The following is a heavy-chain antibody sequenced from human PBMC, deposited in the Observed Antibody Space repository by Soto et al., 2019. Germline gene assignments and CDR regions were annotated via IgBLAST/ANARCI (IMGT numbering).Heavy chain of an antibody. D-gene: IGHD2-15*01. CDR1: GYRFASSW. J-gene: IGHJ4*02. CDR2: IHPGDSDT. Sequence: PGESLKISCEGSGYRFASSWLGWVRQMPGKGLEWMGIIHPGDSDTRYSPSFQGPVTISVDKSINTAYLQWSSLKASDTAMYYCARQSSLSDMSLNFDSWGRGTLVTVSS. CDR3: ARQSSLSDMSLNFDS. V-gene: IGHV5-51*01.